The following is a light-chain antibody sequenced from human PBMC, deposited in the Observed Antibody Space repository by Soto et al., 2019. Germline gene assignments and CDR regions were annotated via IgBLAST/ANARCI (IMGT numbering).Light chain of an antibody. CDR2: KAS. V-gene: IGKV1-5*03. CDR1: QTISSW. J-gene: IGKJ1*01. Sequence: DIQMTQSPSTLSGSVGDRVTITCRASQTISSWLAWYQQKPGKAPKLLIYKASTLKSGVPSRFSGSGFGTVFTLTISILQPDDFATYYRQHYNSYSEAFGQGTKLDIK. CDR3: QHYNSYSEA.